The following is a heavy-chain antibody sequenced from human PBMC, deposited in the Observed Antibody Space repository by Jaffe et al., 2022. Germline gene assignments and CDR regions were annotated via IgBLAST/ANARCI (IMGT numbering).Heavy chain of an antibody. J-gene: IGHJ6*03. Sequence: QVQLVESGGGVVQPGGSLRLSCAASGFTFSSYGMHWVRQAPGKGLEWVAFIRYDGSNKYYADSVKGRFTISRDNSKNTLYLQMNSLRAEDTAVYYCAKAGGGYSGYEIRDYYYYYMDVWGKGTTVTVSS. CDR1: GFTFSSYG. V-gene: IGHV3-30*02. D-gene: IGHD5-12*01. CDR2: IRYDGSNK. CDR3: AKAGGGYSGYEIRDYYYYYMDV.